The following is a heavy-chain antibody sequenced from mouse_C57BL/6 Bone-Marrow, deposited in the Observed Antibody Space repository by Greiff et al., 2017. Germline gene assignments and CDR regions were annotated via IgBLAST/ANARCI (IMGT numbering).Heavy chain of an antibody. D-gene: IGHD2-1*01. CDR1: GYTFTSYW. V-gene: IGHV1-64*01. J-gene: IGHJ4*01. CDR3: ARSDVCNGNFYYDMDY. Sequence: QVQLKQPGAELVKPGASVKLSCKASGYTFTSYWMHWVKQRPGQGLEWIGMIHPNSGSTNYNEKFKSKATLTVDKSSSTAYMQLSSLTSEDSAVYYCARSDVCNGNFYYDMDYWGQGTTVTVSS. CDR2: IHPNSGST.